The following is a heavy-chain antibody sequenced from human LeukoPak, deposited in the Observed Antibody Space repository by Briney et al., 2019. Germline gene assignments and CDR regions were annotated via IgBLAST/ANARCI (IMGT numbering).Heavy chain of an antibody. V-gene: IGHV3-48*03. CDR3: ARDMDSSGSPPFDI. CDR2: VSSSGSTI. D-gene: IGHD3-22*01. CDR1: GFTFSSYE. J-gene: IGHJ3*02. Sequence: GGSLRLSCAASGFTFSSYEMNWVRQAPGKGLEWVSYVSSSGSTIYYADSVKGRFTISRDNAKNSLYLQMNSLRAEDTAVYYCARDMDSSGSPPFDIWGQGTMVAVSS.